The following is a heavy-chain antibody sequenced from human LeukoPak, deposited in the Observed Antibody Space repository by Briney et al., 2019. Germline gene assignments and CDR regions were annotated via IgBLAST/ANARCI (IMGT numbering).Heavy chain of an antibody. CDR3: AKVSTGTTGMDV. CDR1: GFTFSSYG. J-gene: IGHJ6*02. Sequence: PGGSLRLSCAASGFTFSSYGMHWVRQAPGKGLEWVAVIWSDGRDKYYADSVKGRFTISRDNSKNTLYLQMNSLRAEDTAVYYCAKVSTGTTGMDVWGQGTTVTVSS. CDR2: IWSDGRDK. D-gene: IGHD1-7*01. V-gene: IGHV3-30*02.